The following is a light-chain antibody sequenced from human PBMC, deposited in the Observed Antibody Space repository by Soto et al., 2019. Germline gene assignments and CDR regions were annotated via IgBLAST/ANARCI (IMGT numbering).Light chain of an antibody. CDR1: QSVNNY. V-gene: IGKV3-11*01. CDR2: DAS. J-gene: IGKJ4*01. Sequence: EIVLTQSPATLSLSPGERATLSCRASQSVNNYLVWYQQKPGQAPRLLIYDASNRATGIPARFSGSGSGTDFILTISSLEPEDFAVYYCQQRSNWPLTFGGGTKVDNK. CDR3: QQRSNWPLT.